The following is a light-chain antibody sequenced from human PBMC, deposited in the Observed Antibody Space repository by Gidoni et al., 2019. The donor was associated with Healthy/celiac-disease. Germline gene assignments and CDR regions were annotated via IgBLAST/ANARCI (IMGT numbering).Light chain of an antibody. Sequence: AIQLTQSPSSLSASVGAQVTITCRASQGIRSALACYQQKPGKAPKLLIYDASSLERWVPSRFSGSGSGTDFTLTISSLQPEDFATYYCQQFNSYPPALTFXGXTKVEIK. CDR3: QQFNSYPPALT. CDR1: QGIRSA. V-gene: IGKV1-13*02. J-gene: IGKJ4*01. CDR2: DAS.